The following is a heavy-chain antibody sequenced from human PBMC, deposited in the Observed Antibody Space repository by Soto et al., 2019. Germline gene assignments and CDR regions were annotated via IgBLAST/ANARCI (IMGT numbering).Heavy chain of an antibody. D-gene: IGHD1-26*01. J-gene: IGHJ6*02. V-gene: IGHV1-69*13. CDR3: ANGIRGGCRGGWYYYGMDV. CDR1: GGTFSSYA. Sequence: ASVKVSCKASGGTFSSYAISWVRQAPGQGLEWMGGIIPIFGTANYAQKFQGRVTITADESTSTAYMELSSLRSEDTAVYYCANGIRGGCRGGWYYYGMDVWGQGTTVTVSS. CDR2: IIPIFGTA.